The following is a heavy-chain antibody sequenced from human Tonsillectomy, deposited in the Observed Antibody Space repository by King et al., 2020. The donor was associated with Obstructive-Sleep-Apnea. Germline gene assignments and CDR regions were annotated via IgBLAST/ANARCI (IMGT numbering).Heavy chain of an antibody. CDR2: ISYDGVNK. J-gene: IGHJ6*02. CDR1: GFTLSSYT. Sequence: VQLVESGGGVVQPGRSLRLSCAASGFTLSSYTLHWVRQAPGKGLEWVAVISYDGVNKNYTDSVKGRFTISRDSSKDTLYLQMNSLRVEDTAVYYCARVPKHDYGDYVDYYYGMDVWGQGTTVTVSS. D-gene: IGHD4-17*01. CDR3: ARVPKHDYGDYVDYYYGMDV. V-gene: IGHV3-30*04.